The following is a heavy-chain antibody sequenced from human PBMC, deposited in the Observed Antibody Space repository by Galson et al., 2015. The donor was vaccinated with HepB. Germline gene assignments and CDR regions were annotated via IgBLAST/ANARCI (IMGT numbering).Heavy chain of an antibody. J-gene: IGHJ4*02. CDR3: ARADMIIYDRPLDY. CDR1: GFTFDDFG. Sequence: SLRLSCAASGFTFDDFGMSWVRQAPGKGLEWVSGLNWNGGSTGYAGSVKGRFTISRDNAKNSLYLQMNSLRADDTALYYCARADMIIYDRPLDYWGQGTLVTVSS. V-gene: IGHV3-20*04. D-gene: IGHD3-22*01. CDR2: LNWNGGST.